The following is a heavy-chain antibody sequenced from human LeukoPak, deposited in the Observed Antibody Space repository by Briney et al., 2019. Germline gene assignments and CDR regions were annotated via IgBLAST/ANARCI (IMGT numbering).Heavy chain of an antibody. CDR1: GFTVSSNY. D-gene: IGHD6-19*01. Sequence: GGSLRLSCAASGFTVSSNYMSWVRQAPGKGLEWVSVIYSGGSTYYADSVKGRFTISRDNSKNTLYLQMNSLRAEDTAVYYCAKRGPAGAGKSPDYFDYWGQGTLVTVSS. V-gene: IGHV3-53*01. J-gene: IGHJ4*02. CDR3: AKRGPAGAGKSPDYFDY. CDR2: IYSGGST.